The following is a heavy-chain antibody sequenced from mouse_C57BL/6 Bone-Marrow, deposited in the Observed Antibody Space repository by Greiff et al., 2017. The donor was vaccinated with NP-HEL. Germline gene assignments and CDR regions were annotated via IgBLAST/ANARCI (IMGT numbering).Heavy chain of an antibody. D-gene: IGHD1-1*01. J-gene: IGHJ2*01. CDR3: ARSSITTGYFDY. CDR1: GFTFTDYY. V-gene: IGHV7-3*01. CDR2: IRNKANGYTT. Sequence: EVQVVESGGGLVQPGGSLSLSCAASGFTFTDYYMSWVRQPPGKALEWLGFIRNKANGYTTEYSASVKGRFTISSDNSQSILYLQMNALRAEDSATYYWARSSITTGYFDYWGQGTTLTVSS.